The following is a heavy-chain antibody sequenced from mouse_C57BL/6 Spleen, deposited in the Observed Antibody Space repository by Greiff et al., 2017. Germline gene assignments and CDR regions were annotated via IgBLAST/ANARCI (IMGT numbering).Heavy chain of an antibody. J-gene: IGHJ4*01. D-gene: IGHD1-1*01. CDR2: IDPSDSYT. CDR1: GYTFTSYW. V-gene: IGHV1-50*01. Sequence: QVQLKQPGAELVKPGASVKLSCKASGYTFTSYWMQWVKQRPGQGLEWIGEIDPSDSYTNYNQKFKGKATLTVDTSSSTAYMQLSSLTSEDSAVYYCARALYYYGSSYVRAMDYWGQGTSVTVSS. CDR3: ARALYYYGSSYVRAMDY.